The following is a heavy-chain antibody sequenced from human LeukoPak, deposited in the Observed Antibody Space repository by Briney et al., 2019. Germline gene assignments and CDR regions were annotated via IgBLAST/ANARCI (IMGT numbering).Heavy chain of an antibody. CDR1: GFTLSSSG. D-gene: IGHD1-26*01. V-gene: IGHV3-33*01. J-gene: IGHJ4*02. CDR3: ARVESIVGAAFDY. CDR2: IWGDENHK. Sequence: PGGSLRLSCAASGFTLSSSGMHWVRQAPGKGLEWVAVIWGDENHKYYGDSVRGRFTISRDNAKNTLYLQMDSLRAEDTAVYYCARVESIVGAAFDYWGQGTLVTVSS.